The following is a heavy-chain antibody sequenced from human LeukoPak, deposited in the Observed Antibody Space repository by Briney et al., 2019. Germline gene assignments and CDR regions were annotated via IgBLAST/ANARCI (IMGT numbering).Heavy chain of an antibody. CDR3: ATVSYQLPSDDAFDI. CDR2: FDPEDGET. CDR1: GYTLTELS. D-gene: IGHD2-2*01. J-gene: IGHJ3*02. V-gene: IGHV1-24*01. Sequence: ASVKVSCKVSGYTLTELSMHWVRQAPGKGLEWMGGFDPEDGETIYAQKFQGRVTMTEDTSTDTAYMELSSLRSEDTAVYYCATVSYQLPSDDAFDIWGQGIMVTVSS.